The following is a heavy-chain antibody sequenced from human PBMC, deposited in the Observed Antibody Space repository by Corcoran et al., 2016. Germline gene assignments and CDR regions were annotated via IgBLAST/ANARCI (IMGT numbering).Heavy chain of an antibody. V-gene: IGHV1-69*01. CDR3: ASSGSYRTDLQYYYYYGMDV. Sequence: QVQLVQSGAEVKKPGSSVKVSCKASGGTFSSYAISWVRQAPGQGLEWMGGIIPIFGTANYAQKFQGRVTITADESTSTAYMELSSLKSEDTAVYYCASSGSYRTDLQYYYYYGMDVWGQGTTVTVS. CDR2: IIPIFGTA. J-gene: IGHJ6*02. D-gene: IGHD1-26*01. CDR1: GGTFSSYA.